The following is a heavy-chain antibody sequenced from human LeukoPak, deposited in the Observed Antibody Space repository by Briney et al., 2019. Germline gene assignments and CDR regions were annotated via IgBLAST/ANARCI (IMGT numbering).Heavy chain of an antibody. Sequence: GGSLRLSCAASGFTFSSYSMNWVRQAPGKGLEWVSSISSSSSYIYYADSVKGRFTISRDNAKNSLYLQMNSLRAEDTAVYYCANPSPRLRRVAFDIWGQGTMVTVSS. V-gene: IGHV3-21*04. CDR2: ISSSSSYI. CDR3: ANPSPRLRRVAFDI. J-gene: IGHJ3*02. CDR1: GFTFSSYS. D-gene: IGHD4-17*01.